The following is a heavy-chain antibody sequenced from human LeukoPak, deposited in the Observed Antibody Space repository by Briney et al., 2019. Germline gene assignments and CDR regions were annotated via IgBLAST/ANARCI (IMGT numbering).Heavy chain of an antibody. CDR3: AKDLVGYGSGSYYNGDYFDY. CDR1: EFTFSSYE. J-gene: IGHJ4*02. V-gene: IGHV3-23*01. CDR2: ISGSGGST. D-gene: IGHD3-10*01. Sequence: GGSLRLSCAASEFTFSSYEMNWVRQAPGKGLEWVSAISGSGGSTYYADSVKGRFTISRDNSKNTLYLQMNSLRAEDTAVYYCAKDLVGYGSGSYYNGDYFDYWGQGTLVTVSS.